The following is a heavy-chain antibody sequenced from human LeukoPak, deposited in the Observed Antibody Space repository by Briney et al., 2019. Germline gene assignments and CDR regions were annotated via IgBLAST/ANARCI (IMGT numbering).Heavy chain of an antibody. Sequence: SETLSLTCTDSGGSISSYYWSWLRQPPGKGLEWIGYIYYSGSTNYNPSLKSRVTISVDTSKNQFSLKLSSVTAADTAVYYCAREDRSWFGELFEGFDYWGQGTLVTVSS. CDR2: IYYSGST. D-gene: IGHD3-10*01. J-gene: IGHJ4*02. CDR3: AREDRSWFGELFEGFDY. CDR1: GGSISSYY. V-gene: IGHV4-59*01.